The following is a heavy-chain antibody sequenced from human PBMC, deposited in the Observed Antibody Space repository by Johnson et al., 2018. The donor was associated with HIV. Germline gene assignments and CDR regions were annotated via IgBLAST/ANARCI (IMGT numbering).Heavy chain of an antibody. Sequence: VQLVESGGGVVQPGRSLRLSCAASGFTFSRYWMSWVRQAPGKGLEWVANIKQDGSEKYYVDSVKGRITISRDNAKNSLYLQMNSLRAEDTAVYYCARDYPYDRSPRGAFDIWGHGTMVTVSS. D-gene: IGHD3-22*01. J-gene: IGHJ3*02. V-gene: IGHV3-7*01. CDR1: GFTFSRYW. CDR3: ARDYPYDRSPRGAFDI. CDR2: IKQDGSEK.